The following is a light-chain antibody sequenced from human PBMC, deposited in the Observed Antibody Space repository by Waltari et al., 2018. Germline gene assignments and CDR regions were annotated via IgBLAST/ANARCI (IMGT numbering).Light chain of an antibody. Sequence: DFVMTQSPDSLAVSLGERATINCKSSQSVLSTSNNKNYLAWFQQKPGQPPKLLFYWASTGESGFPDRSSGSGSGTDFTLTISSLQADAAAVYYCQQYYGAPITFGQGTRLEIK. J-gene: IGKJ5*01. CDR1: QSVLSTSNNKNY. CDR3: QQYYGAPIT. CDR2: WAS. V-gene: IGKV4-1*01.